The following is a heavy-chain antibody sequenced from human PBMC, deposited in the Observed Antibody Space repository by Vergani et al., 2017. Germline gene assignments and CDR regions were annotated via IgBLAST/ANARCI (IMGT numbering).Heavy chain of an antibody. CDR3: ARGETRTDWLDP. Sequence: QVQLQESGPGLVKPSQTLSLTCSVSGVSVSSTAFYWNWIRQPAGKGLEWIGRIYGSGNINYNPSLEVPVTIARDTSKNQFSLKGHSVTAADTAVYYCARGETRTDWLDPWGQGTQVIVSS. CDR2: IYGSGNI. V-gene: IGHV4-61*02. J-gene: IGHJ5*02. CDR1: GVSVSSTAFY. D-gene: IGHD3/OR15-3a*01.